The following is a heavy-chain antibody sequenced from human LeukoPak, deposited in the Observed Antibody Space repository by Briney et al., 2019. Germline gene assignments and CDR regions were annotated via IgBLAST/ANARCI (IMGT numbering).Heavy chain of an antibody. J-gene: IGHJ5*01. Sequence: RPSETLSLTCTVSGGSISSRDSYWAWIRQPPGKGLEWIGSIYHSGNRYYYPSLKSRLNISLDTSKNQFSLRLTSVTAADTAVYYCARHGPTGMILMVASPFDSWGQGTLVTVSS. CDR2: IYHSGNR. D-gene: IGHD3-10*01. CDR3: ARHGPTGMILMVASPFDS. CDR1: GGSISSRDSY. V-gene: IGHV4-39*01.